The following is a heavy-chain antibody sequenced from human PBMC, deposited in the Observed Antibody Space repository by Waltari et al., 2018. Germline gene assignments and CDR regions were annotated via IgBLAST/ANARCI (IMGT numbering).Heavy chain of an antibody. CDR2: IRYDGSNK. CDR3: AKPPPLYGDYLDY. J-gene: IGHJ4*02. V-gene: IGHV3-30*02. Sequence: QVQLVESGGGVVQPGGSLRTSCAASGFTFSSYGTHWVRQAPGKGLEWVACIRYDGSNKYYADSVKGRFTISRDNSKNTLYLQMNSLRAEDTAVYYCAKPPPLYGDYLDYWGQGTLVTVSS. D-gene: IGHD4-17*01. CDR1: GFTFSSYG.